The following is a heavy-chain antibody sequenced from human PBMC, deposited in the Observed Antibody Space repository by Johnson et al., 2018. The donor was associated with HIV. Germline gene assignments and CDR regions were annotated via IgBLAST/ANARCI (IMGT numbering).Heavy chain of an antibody. CDR2: ILYDGSNK. CDR3: AKGGATTGDALDI. Sequence: QVQLVESGGSVVRPGGSLRLSCAVSGFTFDDYGMSWVRQAPGKGLAWVAFILYDGSNKYCEDSVKGRFSISRDNSKNTLYLKMNSLSPEDTAVYYCAKGGATTGDALDIWGQGTTVTVSS. CDR1: GFTFDDYG. D-gene: IGHD1-26*01. V-gene: IGHV3-30*02. J-gene: IGHJ3*02.